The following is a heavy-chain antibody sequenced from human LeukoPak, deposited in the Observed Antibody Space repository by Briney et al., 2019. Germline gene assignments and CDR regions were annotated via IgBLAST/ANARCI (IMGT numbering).Heavy chain of an antibody. CDR2: ISWNSGSI. J-gene: IGHJ4*02. Sequence: GGSLRLSCAASGFTFSTYSMNWVRQAPGKGLEWVSGISWNSGSIGYADSVKGRFTISRDNAKNSLYLQMNSLRAEDMALYYCAKGADYGRGGRLDCWGQGTLVTVSS. CDR1: GFTFSTYS. D-gene: IGHD4-17*01. CDR3: AKGADYGRGGRLDC. V-gene: IGHV3-9*03.